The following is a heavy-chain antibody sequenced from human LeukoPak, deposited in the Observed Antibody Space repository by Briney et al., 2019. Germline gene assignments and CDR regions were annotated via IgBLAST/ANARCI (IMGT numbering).Heavy chain of an antibody. CDR2: SYISGST. J-gene: IGHJ4*02. V-gene: IGHV4-4*07. CDR3: ARDQELGF. D-gene: IGHD3-10*01. CDR1: GASINSYY. Sequence: KPSETLSLTCSVSGASINSYYWNWIRQPAGKGLEWIGRSYISGSTDYNPSLKSRVTVSVDTSRNQFSLKLTSVTAADTAVYYCARDQELGFWGQGTLVTVSS.